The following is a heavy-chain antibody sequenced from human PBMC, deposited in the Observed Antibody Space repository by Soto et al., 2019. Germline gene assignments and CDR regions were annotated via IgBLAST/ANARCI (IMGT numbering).Heavy chain of an antibody. D-gene: IGHD3-16*01. CDR3: ARIKRDNALGHFDY. J-gene: IGHJ4*02. CDR1: GGSVNSVDYY. Sequence: QVLLQESGPGLLKPSQTLSLTCTVSGGSVNSVDYYWSWIRQHPAEGLEWIGYIFFSGRTDYNPSLKSRVSISVDTSKNQFSLELTSVTAADTAVYYCARIKRDNALGHFDYWGRGTLVTVSS. V-gene: IGHV4-30-4*01. CDR2: IFFSGRT.